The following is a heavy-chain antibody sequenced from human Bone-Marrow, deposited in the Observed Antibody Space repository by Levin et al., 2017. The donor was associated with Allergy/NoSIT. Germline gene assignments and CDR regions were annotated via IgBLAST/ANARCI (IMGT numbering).Heavy chain of an antibody. CDR1: GFTFSAFG. CDR3: AKGTWFDP. V-gene: IGHV3-30*18. Sequence: GESLKISCAASGFTFSAFGMHWVRQAPGKGLEWVALMSYDGDSTYYADSVRGRITVSRDDSKNTLYLQMNSLRVEDTAVYYCAKGTWFDPWGQGTLVTVSS. J-gene: IGHJ5*02. CDR2: MSYDGDST. D-gene: IGHD3-10*01.